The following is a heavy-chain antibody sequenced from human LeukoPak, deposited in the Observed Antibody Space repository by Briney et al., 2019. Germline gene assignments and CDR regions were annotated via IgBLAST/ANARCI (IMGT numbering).Heavy chain of an antibody. Sequence: GGSLRLSCAASGFTFSSYAMSWVRQAPGKGLEWVSAISGSGGSTYYADSVKGRFTISRDNSKNTLYLQMNSLRAEDTAVYYCAKSPYYYDSSGQLGTKGNWFDPWGQGTLVTVSS. D-gene: IGHD3-22*01. V-gene: IGHV3-23*01. CDR2: ISGSGGST. J-gene: IGHJ5*02. CDR3: AKSPYYYDSSGQLGTKGNWFDP. CDR1: GFTFSSYA.